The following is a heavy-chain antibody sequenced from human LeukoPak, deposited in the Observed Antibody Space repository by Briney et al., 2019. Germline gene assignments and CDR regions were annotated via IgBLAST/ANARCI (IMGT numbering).Heavy chain of an antibody. J-gene: IGHJ4*02. V-gene: IGHV4-59*08. D-gene: IGHD4-17*01. CDR2: IYYSGST. CDR1: GGSISSYY. Sequence: SETLSLTCTVSGGSISSYYWSWIRQPPGKGLEWIGYIYYSGSTNYNPSLKSRVTISVDTSKNQFSLKLSSVTAADTAVYYCAKGGGQDYGDYDGAFDYWGQGTLVTVS. CDR3: AKGGGQDYGDYDGAFDY.